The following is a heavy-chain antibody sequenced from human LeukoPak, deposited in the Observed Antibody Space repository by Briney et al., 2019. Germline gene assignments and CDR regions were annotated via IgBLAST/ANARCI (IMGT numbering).Heavy chain of an antibody. Sequence: GGSLRLSCAASGFTFDDYAMHWVRQAPGKGLEWVSGISWNSGSIGYADSVKGRFTISRDNAKNSLYLQMNSLRAEDTAVYYCARIRQIRFGESDYWGQGTLVTVSS. CDR1: GFTFDDYA. CDR3: ARIRQIRFGESDY. D-gene: IGHD3-10*01. V-gene: IGHV3-9*01. CDR2: ISWNSGSI. J-gene: IGHJ4*02.